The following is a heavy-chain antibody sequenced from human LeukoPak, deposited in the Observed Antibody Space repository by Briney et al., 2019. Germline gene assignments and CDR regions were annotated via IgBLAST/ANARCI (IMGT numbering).Heavy chain of an antibody. CDR1: GFTFSSYN. D-gene: IGHD2-2*01. CDR2: IRSSSSII. V-gene: IGHV3-48*01. CDR3: ASDAIPAGFMDV. Sequence: GGSLRLSCAASGFTFSSYNMNWVRQAPGKGLEWVSYIRSSSSIIYYADSVKGRFTISRDKAKNSLFLQMNSLRGEDTAVYYCASDAIPAGFMDVWGKGTTVTVSS. J-gene: IGHJ6*03.